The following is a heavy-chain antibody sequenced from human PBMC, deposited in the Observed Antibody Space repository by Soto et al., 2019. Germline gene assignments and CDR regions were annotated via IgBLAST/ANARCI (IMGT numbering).Heavy chain of an antibody. Sequence: QVQLQESGPGLVKPSQSLSLTCTVSGGSISSGDYYWSWIRQRPGEGLEWIGNIHYSGSTYHNLSLKFRLTISVDNSKNPFSPKLTSVTAADTAMYYCARGEGYADHFDYWGQGTLVTVPS. V-gene: IGHV4-31*03. CDR2: IHYSGST. D-gene: IGHD4-17*01. CDR3: ARGEGYADHFDY. J-gene: IGHJ4*02. CDR1: GGSISSGDYY.